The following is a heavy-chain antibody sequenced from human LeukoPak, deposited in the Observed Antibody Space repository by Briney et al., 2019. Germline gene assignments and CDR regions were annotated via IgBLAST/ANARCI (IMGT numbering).Heavy chain of an antibody. CDR3: ARDRGRYYYDSSGYYGGAFDY. Sequence: PGGSLRLSCVASGFTFSTYWMSWDRQAPGKGLEWVANIKQDGSEKYYVDSVKGRFTISRDNAKNSLYLQMNSLRAEDTAVYYCARDRGRYYYDSSGYYGGAFDYWGQGTLVTVSS. V-gene: IGHV3-7*01. CDR2: IKQDGSEK. J-gene: IGHJ4*02. D-gene: IGHD3-22*01. CDR1: GFTFSTYW.